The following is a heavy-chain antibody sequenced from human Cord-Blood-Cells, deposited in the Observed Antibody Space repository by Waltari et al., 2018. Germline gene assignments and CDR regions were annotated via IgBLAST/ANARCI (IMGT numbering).Heavy chain of an antibody. V-gene: IGHV4-4*02. Sequence: QVQLQESGPGLVKPSGTLSLTCAVSGGSISSSNWWSWDRQPPGQGLEWLGEIYHSGSNNPNPSLQSRVTISVYKTKNQFSLKLGSVTAADTAVYYCARYCSSTSYYYFDYWGQGTLVTVSS. CDR1: GGSISSSNW. J-gene: IGHJ4*02. CDR2: IYHSGSN. D-gene: IGHD2-2*01. CDR3: ARYCSSTSYYYFDY.